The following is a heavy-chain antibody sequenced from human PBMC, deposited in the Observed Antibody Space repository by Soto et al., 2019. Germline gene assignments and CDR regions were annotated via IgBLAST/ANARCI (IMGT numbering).Heavy chain of an antibody. CDR1: GGSFSGYY. J-gene: IGHJ5*02. D-gene: IGHD3-3*01. Sequence: SETLSLTCGVYGGSFSGYYWTWIRQPAGKGLEWIGRIYSSGNTKYNPSLQSRVTMSLDTSNNQFSLRLTSVTAADTAVYYCARGQRFSDWFDPWGQGTLVTVSS. CDR2: IYSSGNT. CDR3: ARGQRFSDWFDP. V-gene: IGHV4-59*10.